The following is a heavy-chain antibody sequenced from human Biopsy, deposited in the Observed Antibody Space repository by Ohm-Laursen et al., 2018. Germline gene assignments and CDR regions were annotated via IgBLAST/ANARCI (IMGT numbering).Heavy chain of an antibody. J-gene: IGHJ6*02. V-gene: IGHV3-21*01. CDR1: GVTLSGYK. CDR3: ARDEEYRDFYYYGMDV. D-gene: IGHD5-18*01. Sequence: SLRLSCAAAGVTLSGYKMNWVRQALGKGLEWVSSISGSSTYIYYADSVKGRFTISRDKFKNTLDLQMHGLRVENTAVYYCARDEEYRDFYYYGMDVWGQGTTVIVSS. CDR2: ISGSSTYI.